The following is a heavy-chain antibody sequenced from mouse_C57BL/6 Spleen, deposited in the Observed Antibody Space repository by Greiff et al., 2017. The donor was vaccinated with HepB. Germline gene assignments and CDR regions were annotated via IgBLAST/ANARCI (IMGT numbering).Heavy chain of an antibody. V-gene: IGHV1-52*01. Sequence: QVQLQQPGAELVRPGSSVKLSCKASGYTFTSYWMHWVKQRPIQGLEWIGNIDPSDSETHYNQKFKDKATLTVDKSSSTAYMQLSSLTSEDSAVYYCARDGVYYGSSYGAMDYWGQGTSVTVSS. D-gene: IGHD1-1*01. CDR3: ARDGVYYGSSYGAMDY. J-gene: IGHJ4*01. CDR2: IDPSDSET. CDR1: GYTFTSYW.